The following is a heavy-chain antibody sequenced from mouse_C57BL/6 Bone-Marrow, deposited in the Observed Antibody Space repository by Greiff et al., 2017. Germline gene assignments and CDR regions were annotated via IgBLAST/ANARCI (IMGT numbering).Heavy chain of an antibody. CDR1: GYTFTGSW. J-gene: IGHJ4*01. CDR2: ILPGSGST. V-gene: IGHV1-9*01. Sequence: QVQLQQSGAELMKPGASVKLSCKATGYTFTGSWLEWVQQRPGHGLEWIGEILPGSGSTNYNEKFKGKATFTADTSSNTAYMQLSSLTTEDSASYYCAREGIYYDYYYAMDYWGQGTSVTVSS. D-gene: IGHD2-4*01. CDR3: AREGIYYDYYYAMDY.